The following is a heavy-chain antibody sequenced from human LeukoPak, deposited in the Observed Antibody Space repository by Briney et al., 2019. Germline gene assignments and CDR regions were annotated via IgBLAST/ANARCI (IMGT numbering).Heavy chain of an antibody. J-gene: IGHJ4*02. Sequence: SVTVSCMASGGSFSRYTISWVRQAPGHGLEWMGRIMPILGIANYAQKFQGRVTITADKSTSTAYMELSSLRSEDTAVYYCAREIEGLYYYDSSGYYYAYWGQGTLVTVSS. D-gene: IGHD3-22*01. CDR3: AREIEGLYYYDSSGYYYAY. V-gene: IGHV1-69*04. CDR2: IMPILGIA. CDR1: GGSFSRYT.